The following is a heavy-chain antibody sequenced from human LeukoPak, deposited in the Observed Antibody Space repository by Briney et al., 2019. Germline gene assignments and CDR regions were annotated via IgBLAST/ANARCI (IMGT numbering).Heavy chain of an antibody. CDR1: GFSFKDYY. V-gene: IGHV4-38-2*01. CDR2: IYYSGST. Sequence: GSLRLSCAASGFSFKDYYFSWIRQPPGKGLEWIGSIYYSGSTYYNPSLKSRVTISVDTSKNQFSLKLGSVTAADTAVYYCARSYDFWSGYYTPYYYYYMDVWGKGTTVTVSS. CDR3: ARSYDFWSGYYTPYYYYYMDV. D-gene: IGHD3-3*01. J-gene: IGHJ6*03.